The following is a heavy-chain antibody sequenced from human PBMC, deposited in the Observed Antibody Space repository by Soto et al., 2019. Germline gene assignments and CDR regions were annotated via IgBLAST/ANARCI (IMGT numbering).Heavy chain of an antibody. J-gene: IGHJ6*03. D-gene: IGHD4-4*01. CDR3: ARDMDYMLFPMDV. CDR2: ISSSSSYI. Sequence: GGSLRLSCAASGFTFSSYSMNWVRQAPWKGLEWVSSISSSSSYIYYADSVKGRFTISRDNAKNSLYLQMNSLRAEDTAVYYCARDMDYMLFPMDVWGKGTTVTVSS. V-gene: IGHV3-21*01. CDR1: GFTFSSYS.